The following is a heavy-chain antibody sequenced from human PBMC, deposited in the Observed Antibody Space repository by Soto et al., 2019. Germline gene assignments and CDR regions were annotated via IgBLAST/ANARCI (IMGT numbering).Heavy chain of an antibody. J-gene: IGHJ4*02. CDR3: SKDRNYPRDQLHY. D-gene: IGHD2-2*01. Sequence: GWSLRLSCAASGFTFSTYALSWVRQAPGKGLEWVSAISANGQGIYYADSVRGRFTISRDNSKNTIFLHMDSLRAEDTAVYYCSKDRNYPRDQLHYCGQGTLGTVSS. CDR2: ISANGQGI. V-gene: IGHV3-23*01. CDR1: GFTFSTYA.